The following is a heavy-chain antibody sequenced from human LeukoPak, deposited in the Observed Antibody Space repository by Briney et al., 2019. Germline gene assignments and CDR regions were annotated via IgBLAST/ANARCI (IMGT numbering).Heavy chain of an antibody. CDR2: INVYNDDT. V-gene: IGHV1-18*01. D-gene: IGHD1-26*01. Sequence: ASVKVSCKASGYTFTNYGINWVRQAPGQGLEWMGWINVYNDDTKYAQQHQGRVTVTTDTSTSTAYMELRSLRSDDTAVYYCARGLGQWELLDNWFDPWGQGTLVTVSS. CDR3: ARGLGQWELLDNWFDP. CDR1: GYTFTNYG. J-gene: IGHJ5*02.